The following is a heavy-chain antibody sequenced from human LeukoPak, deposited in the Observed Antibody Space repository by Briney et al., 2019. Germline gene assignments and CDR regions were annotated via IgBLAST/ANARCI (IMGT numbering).Heavy chain of an antibody. CDR1: GFSLTSSGVG. CDR3: AHLTTIFGVVSFFDY. J-gene: IGHJ4*02. CDR2: IFWDGDK. D-gene: IGHD3-3*01. V-gene: IGHV2-5*02. Sequence: ESGPTLVKPTQTLTLTCTFSGFSLTSSGVGVGWIRQPPGKALEWLAFIFWDGDKRYNPSLKTRVTIPTDTSHNEVVLGVTNVDAADTGTYYCAHLTTIFGVVSFFDYWGQGSLVSVSS.